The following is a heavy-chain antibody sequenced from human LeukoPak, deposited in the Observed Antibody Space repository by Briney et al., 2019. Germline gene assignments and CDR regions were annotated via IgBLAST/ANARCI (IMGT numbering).Heavy chain of an antibody. CDR1: GGSISSNY. J-gene: IGHJ6*02. D-gene: IGHD3-3*01. CDR3: ARQNYDEVNYHYYGLDV. V-gene: IGHV4-59*08. CDR2: IYYRGGT. Sequence: PSETLSLTCTVSGGSISSNYWSWIRQSPGKGLEWIGYIYYRGGTDYNPSLKSRVTISVDTSKNQFSLKLSSVTAADTAVYYCARQNYDEVNYHYYGLDVWGQGTTVTVSS.